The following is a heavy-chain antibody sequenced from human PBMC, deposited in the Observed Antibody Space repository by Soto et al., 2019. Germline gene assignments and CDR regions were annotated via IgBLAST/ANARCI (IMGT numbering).Heavy chain of an antibody. Sequence: QVQLQESGPGLVKPSQTLSLTCTVSGGSISSGGYYWSWIRQHPGKGLEWIGYIYYSGSTYYNPSLKSRVTISVDTSKNQFSLKLSSVTAADTAVYYCASGSDSYYYDSSGNDGAFDIWGQGTMVTVSS. J-gene: IGHJ3*02. V-gene: IGHV4-31*03. CDR2: IYYSGST. CDR3: ASGSDSYYYDSSGNDGAFDI. D-gene: IGHD3-22*01. CDR1: GGSISSGGYY.